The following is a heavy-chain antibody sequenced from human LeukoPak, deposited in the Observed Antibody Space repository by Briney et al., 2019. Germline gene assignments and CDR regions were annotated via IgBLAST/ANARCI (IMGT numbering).Heavy chain of an antibody. Sequence: PGGSLRLSCAASGFTFSNAWMSWVRQAPGKGLEWVGRIKSKTDGGTTDYAAPVKGRFTISRDDSKNTLYLQMNSLKTEDTAVYYCTTDPLIQLPWFDPWGQGTLVTVSS. CDR2: IKSKTDGGTT. CDR1: GFTFSNAW. D-gene: IGHD1-1*01. V-gene: IGHV3-15*01. J-gene: IGHJ5*02. CDR3: TTDPLIQLPWFDP.